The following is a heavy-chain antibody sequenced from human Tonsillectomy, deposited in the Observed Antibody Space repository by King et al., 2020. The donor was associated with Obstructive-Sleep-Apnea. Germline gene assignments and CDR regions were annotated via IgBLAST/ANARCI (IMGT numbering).Heavy chain of an antibody. J-gene: IGHJ4*02. D-gene: IGHD4-17*01. CDR3: ARDQYGDYDFDY. V-gene: IGHV3-21*01. Sequence: VQLVESGGGLVKPGGSLRLSCAASGFTFSSYSMNWVRQAPGRGLDWVSSISSSSSYIYYADSLKGRFTSSRDNAKNSLYLQMNSLRAEDTAVYYCARDQYGDYDFDYWGQGTLVTVSS. CDR2: ISSSSSYI. CDR1: GFTFSSYS.